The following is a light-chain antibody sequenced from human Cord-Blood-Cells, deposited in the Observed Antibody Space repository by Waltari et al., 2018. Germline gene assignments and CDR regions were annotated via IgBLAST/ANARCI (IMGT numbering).Light chain of an antibody. CDR2: DVS. J-gene: IGLJ3*02. Sequence: QSALTQPRSVSGSPGQSVTISCTGTSSDVGGYNYVSWYQQPPGKAPKLMIYDVSKRPAGVPYRFSGSKSGNTASLTISGLQAEDEADYYCCSYAGSYTWVFGGGTMLTVL. CDR1: SSDVGGYNY. CDR3: CSYAGSYTWV. V-gene: IGLV2-11*01.